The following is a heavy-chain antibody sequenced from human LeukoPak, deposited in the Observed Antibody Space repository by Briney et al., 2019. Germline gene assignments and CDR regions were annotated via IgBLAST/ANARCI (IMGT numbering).Heavy chain of an antibody. CDR2: IYHSGST. Sequence: SETLSLTCTVSGGSISSGGYYWSCIRQPPGKGLEWIGYIYHSGSTYYNPSLKSRVTISVDRSKNQFSLKLSSVTAADTAVYYCARERGCSSTSCPSYYFDYWGQGTLVTVSS. CDR3: ARERGCSSTSCPSYYFDY. J-gene: IGHJ4*02. CDR1: GGSISSGGYY. V-gene: IGHV4-30-2*01. D-gene: IGHD2-2*01.